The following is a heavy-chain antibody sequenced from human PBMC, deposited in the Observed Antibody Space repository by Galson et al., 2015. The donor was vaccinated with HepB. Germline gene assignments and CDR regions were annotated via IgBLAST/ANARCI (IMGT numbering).Heavy chain of an antibody. V-gene: IGHV4-59*01. CDR2: IYHSGYT. CDR3: ARNQYSSSPHFHY. Sequence: ETLSLTCTVSGASISSSYWTWIRQPPGKGLEWIGHIYHSGYTKYNPSLKRQVTISMDTSNNQFSLRLTFVTAADTAVYYCARNQYSSSPHFHYWGQGTLLTVSS. CDR1: GASISSSY. D-gene: IGHD6-6*01. J-gene: IGHJ4*02.